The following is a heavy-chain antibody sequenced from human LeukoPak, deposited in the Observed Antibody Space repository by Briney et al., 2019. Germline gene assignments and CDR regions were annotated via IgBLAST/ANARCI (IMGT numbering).Heavy chain of an antibody. Sequence: PSETLSLTCTVSGGSISSYYWSWIRQPPGKGLEWIGYIYYSGSTNYNPSLKSRVTISVDTSKNQFSLKLSSVTAADTAVYYCARAAAGGSWHSYYYYYMDVWGKGTTVTVSS. J-gene: IGHJ6*03. CDR1: GGSISSYY. CDR3: ARAAAGGSWHSYYYYYMDV. D-gene: IGHD2-15*01. V-gene: IGHV4-59*01. CDR2: IYYSGST.